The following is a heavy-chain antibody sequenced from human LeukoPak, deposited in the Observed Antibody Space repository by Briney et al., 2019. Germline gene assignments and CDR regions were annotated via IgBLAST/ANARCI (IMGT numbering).Heavy chain of an antibody. Sequence: GESLKISCKISGNSLTTYWIGWVRQMPGKGLEWMGIIYPGDSDTIYSPSFQGQVTISADRSIKTAYLQWSSLKASDTAMYYCASPRGHYDSSAFDFWGQGTLVTVSS. CDR3: ASPRGHYDSSAFDF. J-gene: IGHJ4*02. V-gene: IGHV5-51*01. CDR2: IYPGDSDT. D-gene: IGHD3-22*01. CDR1: GNSLTTYW.